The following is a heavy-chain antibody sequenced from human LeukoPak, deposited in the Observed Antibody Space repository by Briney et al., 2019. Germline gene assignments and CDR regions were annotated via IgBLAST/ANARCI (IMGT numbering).Heavy chain of an antibody. CDR2: ISYDGTNK. CDR1: GFTFSNYA. Sequence: PGRSLRLSCAASGFTFSNYAMHWVRQAPGKGLEWVAIISYDGTNKYYADSVKGRFTISGDNSKNTLYLQMNSLRAEDTAVYYCARDGYYGSGTYYNSLALDYWGQGTLVTVSS. D-gene: IGHD3-10*01. CDR3: ARDGYYGSGTYYNSLALDY. V-gene: IGHV3-30*04. J-gene: IGHJ4*02.